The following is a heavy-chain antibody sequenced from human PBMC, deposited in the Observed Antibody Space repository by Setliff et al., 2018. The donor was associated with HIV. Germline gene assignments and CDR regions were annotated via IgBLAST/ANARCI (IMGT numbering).Heavy chain of an antibody. Sequence: SETLSLTCAVYGASFSGYYWSWIRQPPGKGLEWIGQINPTGSITNYNPSFKSRVTISVETSRRQFSLSLTSMTAADTAMYYCAGPHHYFDFWGQGTQVTVSS. J-gene: IGHJ4*02. V-gene: IGHV4-34*01. CDR2: INPTGSIT. CDR1: GASFSGYY. CDR3: AGPHHYFDF.